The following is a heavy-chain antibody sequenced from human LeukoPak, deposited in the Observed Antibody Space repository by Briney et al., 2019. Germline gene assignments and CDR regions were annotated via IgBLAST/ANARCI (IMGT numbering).Heavy chain of an antibody. CDR1: GFTFSSYE. V-gene: IGHV3-48*03. CDR2: ISSSGSTI. Sequence: PGGSLRLSCAASGFTFSSYEMHWVRQAPGEGLEWGSYISSSGSTIYYADSVKGRFTISRDNAKNSLYLQMNSLRAEDTAVYYCAELGITMIGGVWGKGTPVTISS. J-gene: IGHJ6*04. CDR3: AELGITMIGGV. D-gene: IGHD3-10*02.